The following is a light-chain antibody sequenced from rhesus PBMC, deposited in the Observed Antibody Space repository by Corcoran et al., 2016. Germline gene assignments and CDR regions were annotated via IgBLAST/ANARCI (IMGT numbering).Light chain of an antibody. CDR3: QQYSSSPWT. CDR1: QSISSW. J-gene: IGKJ1*01. V-gene: IGKV1-22*01. CDR2: KAS. Sequence: DIQMTQSPSSLSASVGDTVTITCRASQSISSWLAWYQQKPGKAPKLLIYKASRLQCGVPSRFSGSGTGTDFTLTISSLQSEDFATYYCQQYSSSPWTFGQGTKVEIK.